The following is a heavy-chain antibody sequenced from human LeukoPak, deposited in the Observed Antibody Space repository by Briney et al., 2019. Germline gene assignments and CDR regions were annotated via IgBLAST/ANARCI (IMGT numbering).Heavy chain of an antibody. CDR1: GFSVSSNY. CDR3: AKLGRPPARDNTDYDFWSA. CDR2: IYSVGTT. V-gene: IGHV3-53*01. Sequence: AGGSLRLSCAASGFSVSSNYMSWVRQAPEKGLEWVSVIYSVGTTYYADSVKGRFTISRDNSKNTLYLQMNSLRAEDTAVYYCAKLGRPPARDNTDYDFWSAWGQGTLVTVSS. D-gene: IGHD3-3*01. J-gene: IGHJ4*02.